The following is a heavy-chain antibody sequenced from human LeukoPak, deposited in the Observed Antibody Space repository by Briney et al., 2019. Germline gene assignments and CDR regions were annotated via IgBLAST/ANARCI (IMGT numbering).Heavy chain of an antibody. V-gene: IGHV3-21*01. CDR1: GFSFSSYT. CDR3: ASAFCSGGGCYQHYFDY. J-gene: IGHJ4*02. CDR2: ISSSSSYI. D-gene: IGHD2-15*01. Sequence: GGSLRLSCAASGFSFSSYTMNWVRQAPGKGLEWVSIISSSSSYIYYADSVKGRFTISRDNAKNALYLQMNSLRVEDTAVYYCASAFCSGGGCYQHYFDYWGQGTLVTVSS.